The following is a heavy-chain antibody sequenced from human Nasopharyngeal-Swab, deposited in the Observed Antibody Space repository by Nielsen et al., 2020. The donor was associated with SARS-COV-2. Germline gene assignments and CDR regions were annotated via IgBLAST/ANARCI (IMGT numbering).Heavy chain of an antibody. CDR3: AKGYGRPAPSTYFDN. D-gene: IGHD2-8*01. CDR1: ESTFSHYG. V-gene: IGHV3-30*18. J-gene: IGHJ4*02. CDR2: ISDDGNNK. Sequence: LSLTCAVSESTFSHYGMNWVRQAPGKGLEWVAVISDDGNNKYYADSVEGRFTISRDNSKNTLYLRMNSLSAEDTAVYYCAKGYGRPAPSTYFDNWGQGTLVTVSS.